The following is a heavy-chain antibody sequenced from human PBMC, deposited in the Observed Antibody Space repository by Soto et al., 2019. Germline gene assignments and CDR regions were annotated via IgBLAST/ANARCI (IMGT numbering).Heavy chain of an antibody. CDR2: ILSNDEK. Sequence: QVTLKESGPVLVKPTETLTLTCTVSGFSLSTAQMGVSWIRQPPGKALEWLAHILSNDEKVFSTSLESRLTISKGSSESQVVLTMTNVDHLHTATYYCARIRGYCSGCDCYYYYSARDVWCQGTTVNVSS. D-gene: IGHD2-15*01. V-gene: IGHV2-26*01. J-gene: IGHJ6*02. CDR3: ARIRGYCSGCDCYYYYSARDV. CDR1: GFSLSTAQMG.